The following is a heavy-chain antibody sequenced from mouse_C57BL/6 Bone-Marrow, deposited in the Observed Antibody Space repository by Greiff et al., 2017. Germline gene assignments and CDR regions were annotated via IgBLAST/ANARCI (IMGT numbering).Heavy chain of an antibody. J-gene: IGHJ4*01. D-gene: IGHD2-1*01. CDR1: GYAFSSSW. Sequence: QVQLQQSGPELVKPGASVKISCKASGYAFSSSWLNWVKQRPGKGLEWIGRIYPGDGDTNYNGKFKGKATLTADKSSSTAYMHLSSLTSEDSAVYFCAREDIYYGNLYYAMDYWGQGTSGTVSS. CDR3: AREDIYYGNLYYAMDY. CDR2: IYPGDGDT. V-gene: IGHV1-82*01.